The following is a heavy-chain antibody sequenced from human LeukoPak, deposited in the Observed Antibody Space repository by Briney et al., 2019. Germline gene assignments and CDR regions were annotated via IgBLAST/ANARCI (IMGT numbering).Heavy chain of an antibody. CDR3: ARGRSEVERATARDY. J-gene: IGHJ4*02. Sequence: PSETLSLTCTVSGGSISSYYWSWIRQPPGKGLEWIGYIYYSGSTNYNPSLKSRVTISVDTSKNQFSLKLSSVTAADTAVYYYARGRSEVERATARDYWGQGTLVTVSS. V-gene: IGHV4-59*01. CDR2: IYYSGST. CDR1: GGSISSYY. D-gene: IGHD5-24*01.